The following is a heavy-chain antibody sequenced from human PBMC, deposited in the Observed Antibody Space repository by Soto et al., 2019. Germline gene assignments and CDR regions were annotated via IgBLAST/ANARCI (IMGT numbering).Heavy chain of an antibody. Sequence: GASVKVSCKASGYTFTGYYMHWVRQAPGQGLEWMGWINPNSGGTNYAQKFQGRVTMTRDTSISTAYMELSRLRSDDTAVYYCASANYDILTGYEYYYYYYGMDVWGQGTTVTVSS. CDR2: INPNSGGT. V-gene: IGHV1-2*02. CDR1: GYTFTGYY. CDR3: ASANYDILTGYEYYYYYYGMDV. D-gene: IGHD3-9*01. J-gene: IGHJ6*02.